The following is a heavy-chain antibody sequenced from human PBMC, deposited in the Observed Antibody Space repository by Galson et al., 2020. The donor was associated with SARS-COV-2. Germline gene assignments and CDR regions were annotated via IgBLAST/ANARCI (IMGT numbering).Heavy chain of an antibody. CDR3: ARGQFYDILTGYSHLGY. Sequence: GESLKISCKASGYTFTGHYIHWVRQAPGQGPEWMGWINPNTGDTNYPQKFEGRVTMTRDTSIGTAYMELGRLTSDDTAIYSCARGQFYDILTGYSHLGYWGRGTLVTVSS. CDR2: INPNTGDT. V-gene: IGHV1-2*02. CDR1: GYTFTGHY. J-gene: IGHJ4*02. D-gene: IGHD3-9*01.